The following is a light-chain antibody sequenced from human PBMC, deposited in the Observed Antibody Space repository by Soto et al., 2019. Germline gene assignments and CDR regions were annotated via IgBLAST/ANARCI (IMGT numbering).Light chain of an antibody. V-gene: IGKV3-20*01. CDR3: QQYASSPVYN. CDR1: QSVSSSY. CDR2: GAS. Sequence: EIVLTQSPGTLSLSPGERATLSCRASQSVSSSYLAWYQQKPGQAPRLLIYGASSRATGIPDRFSGSGSGTDFTLTISRLEPDDFAVYYCQQYASSPVYNFGQGTKLEIK. J-gene: IGKJ2*01.